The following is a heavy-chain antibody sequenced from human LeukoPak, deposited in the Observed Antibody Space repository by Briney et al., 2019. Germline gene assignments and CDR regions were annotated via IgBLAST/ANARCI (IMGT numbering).Heavy chain of an antibody. CDR1: GGSIISYY. D-gene: IGHD3-22*01. CDR2: IYYSGST. CDR3: ARDSPHLYYSDSSGYFDY. V-gene: IGHV4-59*01. J-gene: IGHJ4*02. Sequence: PSETLSLTCTVSGGSIISYYWSWIRQPPGKGLEWIGYIYYSGSTNYNPSLKSRVTISLDTSKNQFSLKLSSVTAADTAVYFCARDSPHLYYSDSSGYFDYWGQGTLVTVSS.